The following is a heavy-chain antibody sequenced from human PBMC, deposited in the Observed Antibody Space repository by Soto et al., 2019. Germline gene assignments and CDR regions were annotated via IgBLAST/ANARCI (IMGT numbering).Heavy chain of an antibody. J-gene: IGHJ6*03. Sequence: QVQLVQSGAEVKKPGSSVKVSCKASGGTFSSYTISWVRQAPGQGLEWMGRIIPILGIANYAQKFQGRVTITADKSTSKAYMELRSLRSEDTAVYYCARDRYEDGDFFYYYLDVWGKGTTVTVS. V-gene: IGHV1-69*08. D-gene: IGHD4-17*01. CDR3: ARDRYEDGDFFYYYLDV. CDR1: GGTFSSYT. CDR2: IIPILGIA.